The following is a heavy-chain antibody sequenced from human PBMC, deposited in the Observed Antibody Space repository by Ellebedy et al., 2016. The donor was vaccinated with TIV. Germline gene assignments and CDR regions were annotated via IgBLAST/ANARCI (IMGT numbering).Heavy chain of an antibody. V-gene: IGHV1-3*01. Sequence: GESLKISCAASGFTFTSYAMHWVRQAPGQRLEWMGWINAGNGNTKYSQKFQGRVTITRDTSASTAYMELSSLRSEDTAVYYCARDRIWGYRTVLYYYYGMDVWGQGTTVTVSS. D-gene: IGHD5-18*01. CDR3: ARDRIWGYRTVLYYYYGMDV. CDR2: INAGNGNT. J-gene: IGHJ6*02. CDR1: GFTFTSYA.